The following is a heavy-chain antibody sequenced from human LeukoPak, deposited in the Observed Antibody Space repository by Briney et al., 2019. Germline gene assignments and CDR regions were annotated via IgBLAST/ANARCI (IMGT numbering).Heavy chain of an antibody. V-gene: IGHV4-38-2*01. D-gene: IGHD2-2*01. CDR2: IYHSGST. Sequence: SETLSLTCAVSGSSISSGYYWGWIRQPPGKGLEWIGSIYHSGSTYYNPSLKSRVTISVDTSKNQFSLKLSSVTAADTAVYYFARLPRYCSSTSCYFDYFDYWGQGTLVTVSS. CDR3: ARLPRYCSSTSCYFDYFDY. CDR1: GSSISSGYY. J-gene: IGHJ4*02.